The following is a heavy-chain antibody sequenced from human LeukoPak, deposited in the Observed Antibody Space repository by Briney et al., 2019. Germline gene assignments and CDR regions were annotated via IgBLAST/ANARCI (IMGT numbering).Heavy chain of an antibody. CDR3: ARGRLGGHTYYYMDV. Sequence: SETLSLTCAVSGVPFSDYYWSWIRQPPGRGLEWIGETSHSGSANYMPSLKSRVTISVDMSKNQVSLRLISVPAADTAIYYCARGRLGGHTYYYMDVWARGTAVTVSS. D-gene: IGHD3-3*01. J-gene: IGHJ6*03. V-gene: IGHV4-34*01. CDR1: GVPFSDYY. CDR2: TSHSGSA.